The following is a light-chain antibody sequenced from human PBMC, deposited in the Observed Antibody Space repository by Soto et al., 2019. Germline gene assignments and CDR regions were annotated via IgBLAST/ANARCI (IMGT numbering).Light chain of an antibody. V-gene: IGKV1-5*01. Sequence: DVQMTPYPSTLSASVGDRVTITCLASQTISFSLAWYQQKPGKAPKLLIYDASTLQSGVPSRFSGSESGTEFILTISGLQPDDFATYYCQQYHGYSLTFGQGTKVAIK. CDR3: QQYHGYSLT. CDR1: QTISFS. CDR2: DAS. J-gene: IGKJ1*01.